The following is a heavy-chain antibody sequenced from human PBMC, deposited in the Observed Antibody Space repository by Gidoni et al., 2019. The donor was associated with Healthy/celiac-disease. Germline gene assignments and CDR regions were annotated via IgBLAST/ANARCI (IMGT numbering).Heavy chain of an antibody. CDR3: ATSNYYDSSGYYPGY. CDR2: ISGSGGST. Sequence: EVQLLESGGGLVQHGGSLRLACAASRFTFVSYAMSWVRQAPGQGLAWFSAISGSGGSTYYADSVKCRFTISRDNSKNTLYLQMNSLRAEDTAVYYCATSNYYDSSGYYPGYWGQGTLVTVSS. J-gene: IGHJ4*02. D-gene: IGHD3-22*01. V-gene: IGHV3-23*01. CDR1: RFTFVSYA.